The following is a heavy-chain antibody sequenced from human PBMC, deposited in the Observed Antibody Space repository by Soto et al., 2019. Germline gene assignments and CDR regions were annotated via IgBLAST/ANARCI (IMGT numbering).Heavy chain of an antibody. J-gene: IGHJ5*02. CDR3: ARGWLFEGCTNGVCQGSWFDP. CDR1: GGSFSGYY. D-gene: IGHD2-8*01. CDR2: INHSGST. V-gene: IGHV4-34*01. Sequence: PSETLSLTCAVYGGSFSGYYWSWIRQPPGKGLEWIGEINHSGSTNYNPSLKSRVTISVDTSKNQFSLKLSSVTAADTAVYYCARGWLFEGCTNGVCQGSWFDPWGQGTLVTVSS.